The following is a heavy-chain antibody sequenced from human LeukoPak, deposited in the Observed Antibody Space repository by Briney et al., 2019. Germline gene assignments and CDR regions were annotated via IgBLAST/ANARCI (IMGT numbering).Heavy chain of an antibody. J-gene: IGHJ4*02. V-gene: IGHV4-4*07. CDR1: GGSTSSYY. Sequence: SETLSLTCTVSGGSTSSYYWSWIRQPAGKGLEWIGRIYTSGSTNYNPSLKSRVTMSVDTSKNQFSLKLSSVTAADTAVYYCAREDLRYDSSGYWSVYYFDYWGQGTLVTVSS. CDR3: AREDLRYDSSGYWSVYYFDY. CDR2: IYTSGST. D-gene: IGHD3-22*01.